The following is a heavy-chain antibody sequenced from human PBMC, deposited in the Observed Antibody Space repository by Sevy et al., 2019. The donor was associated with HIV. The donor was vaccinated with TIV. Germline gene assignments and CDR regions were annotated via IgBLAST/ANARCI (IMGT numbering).Heavy chain of an antibody. J-gene: IGHJ6*02. Sequence: GGSLRLSCAASGFTFSSYGMHWVRQAPGKGLEWVAFIWYDGSNKYYADSVKGRFTISRDNSKNTLYLQMNSLRAEDTAVYYCAKDITITGTTNDYYYGMDVWGQGTTVTVSS. V-gene: IGHV3-30*02. CDR1: GFTFSSYG. CDR2: IWYDGSNK. CDR3: AKDITITGTTNDYYYGMDV. D-gene: IGHD1-20*01.